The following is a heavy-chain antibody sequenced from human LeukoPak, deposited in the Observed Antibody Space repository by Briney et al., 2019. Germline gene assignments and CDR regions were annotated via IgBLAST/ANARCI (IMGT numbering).Heavy chain of an antibody. CDR2: IRYDGSNK. Sequence: GGSLRLSCAASGFTFSSYGMHWVRQAPGKGLEWVAFIRYDGSNKYYADSVKGRFTISRDNSKNTLYLQMNSLRAEDTAAYYCAKSPPPYCSGGSCYFYYFDYWGQGTLVTVSS. J-gene: IGHJ4*02. D-gene: IGHD2-15*01. CDR1: GFTFSSYG. V-gene: IGHV3-30*02. CDR3: AKSPPPYCSGGSCYFYYFDY.